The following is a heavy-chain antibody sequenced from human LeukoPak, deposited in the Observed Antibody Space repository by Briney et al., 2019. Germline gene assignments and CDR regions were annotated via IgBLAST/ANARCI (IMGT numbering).Heavy chain of an antibody. CDR3: ARNNWGIDD. J-gene: IGHJ4*02. V-gene: IGHV3-74*01. CDR2: INTDGSDT. CDR1: GFTFSNHW. Sequence: GEPLRLSCAASGFTFSNHWMHWVRQVSGKGLVWVSRINTDGSDTSYADSVEGRFTISRDNARNTLYLQMNSLRPEDTAVYYCARNNWGIDDWGQGTLVTVSS. D-gene: IGHD7-27*01.